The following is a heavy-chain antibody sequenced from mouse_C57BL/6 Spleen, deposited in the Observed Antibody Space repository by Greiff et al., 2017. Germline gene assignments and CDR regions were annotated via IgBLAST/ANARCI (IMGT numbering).Heavy chain of an antibody. CDR1: GYTFTDYE. Sequence: VQLQQSGAELVRPGASVTLSCKASGYTFTDYEMHWVKQTPVHGLEWIGAIDPETGGTAYNQKFKGKAILTADKSSSTAYMELRSLTSEDSAVYYCTRKSYYDYSAWFAYWGQGTLVTVSA. D-gene: IGHD2-4*01. CDR3: TRKSYYDYSAWFAY. J-gene: IGHJ3*01. V-gene: IGHV1-15*01. CDR2: IDPETGGT.